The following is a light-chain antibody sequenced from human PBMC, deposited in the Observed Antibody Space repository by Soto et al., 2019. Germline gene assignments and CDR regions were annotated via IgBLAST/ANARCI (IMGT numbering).Light chain of an antibody. CDR3: QHYTDYSWT. V-gene: IGKV1-5*03. Sequence: DIHMTQSPSTLSASVGDRVTITCRASQSISIWLAWYQQKPGRAPNLLIYGTSSLESGVPSRFSGSGSGTEFTLTIRSLQPDDFATYYCQHYTDYSWTFGQGTKLEIK. CDR2: GTS. J-gene: IGKJ1*01. CDR1: QSISIW.